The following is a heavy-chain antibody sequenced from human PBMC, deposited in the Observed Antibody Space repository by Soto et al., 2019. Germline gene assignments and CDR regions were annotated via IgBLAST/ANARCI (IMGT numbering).Heavy chain of an antibody. CDR3: AIENSYFDF. Sequence: QIQLLQSGAEVKKPGASVKVTCKASGYTFRNIGISWVRQAPGQGLEWMGWISAYNANANYAQKFPGRITMAADTSTSTAYMELRSLRSDDTAVYYGAIENSYFDFWGQGTLVTVSS. J-gene: IGHJ4*02. V-gene: IGHV1-18*01. CDR1: GYTFRNIG. CDR2: ISAYNANA.